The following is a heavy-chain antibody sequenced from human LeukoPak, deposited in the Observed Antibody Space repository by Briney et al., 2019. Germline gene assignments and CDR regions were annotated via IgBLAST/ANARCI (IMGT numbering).Heavy chain of an antibody. CDR1: GFTFDDYA. Sequence: PGRSLRLSCAASGFTFDDYAMHWVRQAPGKGLEWVSGISWNSGSIGYADSVKGRFTISRDNAKNSLYLQMNSLRAEDTALYYCAKGLRSLHYYFDYWGQGTLVTVSS. D-gene: IGHD5-24*01. J-gene: IGHJ4*02. V-gene: IGHV3-9*01. CDR2: ISWNSGSI. CDR3: AKGLRSLHYYFDY.